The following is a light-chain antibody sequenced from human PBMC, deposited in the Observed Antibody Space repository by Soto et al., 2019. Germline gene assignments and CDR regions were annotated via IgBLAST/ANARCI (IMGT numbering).Light chain of an antibody. CDR3: QQSYGSPGA. V-gene: IGKV1-39*01. CDR1: QNINKY. Sequence: DIHLTQSPSSLSASVGDSVTITCRSSQNINKYLNWYEHRPGKAPKLLIYAASSLQTGVPTRFSGAGARTFFTLTISNLQLEDVASYYCQQSYGSPGAFGRGTKVEI. CDR2: AAS. J-gene: IGKJ1*01.